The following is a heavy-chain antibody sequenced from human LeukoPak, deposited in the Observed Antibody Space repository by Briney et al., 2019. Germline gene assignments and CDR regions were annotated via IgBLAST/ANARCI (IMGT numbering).Heavy chain of an antibody. J-gene: IGHJ5*02. CDR3: GRDLMRTYYSDSGSFSQGPVDP. V-gene: IGHV4-34*01. CDR1: GGSLRPFY. Sequence: SETLSLTCGVYGGSLRPFYWSWIRQPPGKGLEWIGEICHTGNTNYSPSLTSRGTISIDTSRTQFSLKLTSVSAAATAVYYCGRDLMRTYYSDSGSFSQGPVDPWGQGTLVTVSS. CDR2: ICHTGNT. D-gene: IGHD3-10*01.